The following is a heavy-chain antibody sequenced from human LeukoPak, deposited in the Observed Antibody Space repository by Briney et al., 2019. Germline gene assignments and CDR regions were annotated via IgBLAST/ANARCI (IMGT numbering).Heavy chain of an antibody. D-gene: IGHD3-10*01. Sequence: SETLSLTCTVSGYSISSGYYWGWIRQPPGKGLEWIGSIYYSGSTYYNPSLKSRVTISVDTSKNQFSLKLSSVTAADTAVYYCARVYYYGSGSFPKVDYWGQGTLVTVSS. J-gene: IGHJ4*02. V-gene: IGHV4-38-2*02. CDR2: IYYSGST. CDR3: ARVYYYGSGSFPKVDY. CDR1: GYSISSGYY.